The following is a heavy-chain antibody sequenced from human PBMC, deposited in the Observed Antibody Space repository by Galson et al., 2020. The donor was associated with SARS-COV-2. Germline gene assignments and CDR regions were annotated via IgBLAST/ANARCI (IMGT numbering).Heavy chain of an antibody. CDR2: IRQDGSEQ. Sequence: GESLMISCAASGFTFTSHWMHWVRQAPGKGLEWVANIRQDGSEQFYVDSVKGRFTISRDNAKKSLFLQMNSLRAEDTAVYYCAREDDSSGSLGDLWGQGTLVTVSS. CDR3: AREDDSSGSLGDL. D-gene: IGHD3-22*01. J-gene: IGHJ5*02. V-gene: IGHV3-7*01. CDR1: GFTFTSHW.